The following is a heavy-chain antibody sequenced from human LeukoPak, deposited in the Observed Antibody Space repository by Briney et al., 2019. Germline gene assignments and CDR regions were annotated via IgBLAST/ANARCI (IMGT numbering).Heavy chain of an antibody. CDR2: IYYSGST. J-gene: IGHJ4*02. Sequence: SETLSLTCTVSGGSVSSGTYYWSWIRQPPGKGLEWIGYIYYSGSTNYNPSLKSRVTISVDTSKNQLSLKLISVTAADTAVYYCARDRVRGNSNPFFDYWGQGTLATVSS. D-gene: IGHD4-11*01. CDR3: ARDRVRGNSNPFFDY. CDR1: GGSVSSGTYY. V-gene: IGHV4-61*01.